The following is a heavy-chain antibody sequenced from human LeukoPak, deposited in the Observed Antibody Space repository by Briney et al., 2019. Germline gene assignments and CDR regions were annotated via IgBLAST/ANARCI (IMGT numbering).Heavy chain of an antibody. CDR2: INHSGST. D-gene: IGHD2-2*01. J-gene: IGHJ4*02. Sequence: SETLSLTCAVYGGSFSGYYWSWIRQPPGKGLEWIGEINHSGSTNYNPSLKSRVTISVDTSKNQFSLKLSSVTAADTAVYCCARGVTARPLFDYWGQGTLVTVSS. V-gene: IGHV4-34*01. CDR1: GGSFSGYY. CDR3: ARGVTARPLFDY.